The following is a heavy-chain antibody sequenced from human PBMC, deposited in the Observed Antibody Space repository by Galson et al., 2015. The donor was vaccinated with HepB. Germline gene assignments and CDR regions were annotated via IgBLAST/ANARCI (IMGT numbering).Heavy chain of an antibody. J-gene: IGHJ4*02. CDR2: INHSGST. D-gene: IGHD6-19*01. CDR1: GGSFSGYY. V-gene: IGHV4-34*01. Sequence: LSRTCAVNGGSFSGYYWTWIRQPPGEGLEWIGEINHSGSTNYNPSRKSRVTISVDTSKNQFSLKLTSVTAADTAVYSCARVWLIRQVDHWGQGTLVTVSS. CDR3: ARVWLIRQVDH.